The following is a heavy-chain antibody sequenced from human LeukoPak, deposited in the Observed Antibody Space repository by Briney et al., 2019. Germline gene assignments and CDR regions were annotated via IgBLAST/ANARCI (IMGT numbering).Heavy chain of an antibody. V-gene: IGHV3-23*01. D-gene: IGHD4-17*01. CDR3: AKRFQPYGDYSDYFDY. CDR2: ISGSGGST. J-gene: IGHJ4*02. CDR1: GFTFSSYA. Sequence: GGSLRLSCAASGFTFSSYAMSWVRQAPGKGLEWVSAISGSGGSTYYADSVKGRFTISRDNSKNTLYLQMNSLRAEDTAVYYCAKRFQPYGDYSDYFDYWGQGNLVTVSS.